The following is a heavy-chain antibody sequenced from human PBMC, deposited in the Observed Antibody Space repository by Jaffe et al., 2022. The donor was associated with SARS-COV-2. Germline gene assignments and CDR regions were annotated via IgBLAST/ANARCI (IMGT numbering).Heavy chain of an antibody. J-gene: IGHJ6*03. D-gene: IGHD3-10*01. V-gene: IGHV3-48*01. CDR2: ISSSSSTI. CDR1: GFTFSSYS. CDR3: ARDGGGYGSGLYYYYYYMDV. Sequence: EVQLVESGGGLVQPGGSLRLSCAASGFTFSSYSMNWVRQAPGKGLEWVSYISSSSSTIYYADSVKGRFTISRDNAKNSLYLQMNSLRAEDTAVYYCARDGGGYGSGLYYYYYYMDVWGKGTTVTVSS.